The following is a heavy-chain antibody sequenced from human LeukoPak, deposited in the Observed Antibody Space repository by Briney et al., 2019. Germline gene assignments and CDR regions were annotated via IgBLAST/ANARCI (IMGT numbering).Heavy chain of an antibody. CDR3: TRDKHSGSYYMYGY. Sequence: GGSLRLSCTASGFTFGDYAMSWVRQAPGKGLEWVGFIRSKAYGGTTEYAASVKGRFTISRDDSKSIAYLQMNSLKTEDTAVYYCTRDKHSGSYYMYGYWGQGTLVTVSS. CDR2: IRSKAYGGTT. CDR1: GFTFGDYA. V-gene: IGHV3-49*04. D-gene: IGHD1-26*01. J-gene: IGHJ4*02.